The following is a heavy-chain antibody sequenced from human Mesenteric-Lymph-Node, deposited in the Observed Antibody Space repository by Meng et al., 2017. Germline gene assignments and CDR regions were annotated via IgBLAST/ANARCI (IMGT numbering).Heavy chain of an antibody. Sequence: QEEMVPSGLALKKPGASVKVSCKASGYTFSTYTINWVRQAHGRGLEWMGWISTNTGTPTYTQGFTGRFVFSLDTSVSTAYLQISSLKAEDTAVYYCARGGNFDPWGQGTLVTVSS. V-gene: IGHV7-4-1*02. J-gene: IGHJ5*02. CDR2: ISTNTGTP. CDR1: GYTFSTYT. D-gene: IGHD2/OR15-2a*01. CDR3: ARGGNFDP.